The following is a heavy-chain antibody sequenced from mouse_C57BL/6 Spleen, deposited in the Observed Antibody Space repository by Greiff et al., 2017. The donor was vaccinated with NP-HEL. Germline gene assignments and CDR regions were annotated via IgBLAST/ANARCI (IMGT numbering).Heavy chain of an antibody. V-gene: IGHV5-17*01. CDR2: ISSGSSTI. D-gene: IGHD1-1*01. CDR3: ARTITTVVATNFDV. CDR1: GFTFSDYG. Sequence: EVKLVESGGGLVKPGGSLKLSCAASGFTFSDYGMHWVRQAPEKGLEWVAYISSGSSTIYYADTVKGRFTISRDNAKNTLFLQMTSLRSEDTAMYYCARTITTVVATNFDVWGTGTTVTVSS. J-gene: IGHJ1*03.